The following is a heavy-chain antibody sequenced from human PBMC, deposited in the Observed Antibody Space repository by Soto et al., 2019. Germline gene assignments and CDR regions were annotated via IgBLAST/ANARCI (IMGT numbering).Heavy chain of an antibody. CDR1: GGTFGSYA. CDR3: ARDTYYYDSSGYYSVSRPFDY. J-gene: IGHJ4*02. D-gene: IGHD3-22*01. Sequence: SVKVSCKASGGTFGSYAISWVRQAPGQGLEWMGGIIPIFGTANYAQKFQGRVTITADESTSTAYMELSSLRSEDTAVYYCARDTYYYDSSGYYSVSRPFDYWGQGTLVTVSS. CDR2: IIPIFGTA. V-gene: IGHV1-69*13.